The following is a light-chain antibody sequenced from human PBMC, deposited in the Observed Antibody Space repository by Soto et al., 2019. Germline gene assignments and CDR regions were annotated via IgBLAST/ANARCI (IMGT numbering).Light chain of an antibody. Sequence: AIQMTQSPSSLSASVGDRVTITCRASQDISDGVGWYQQTPGKAPKLLISGASRLQSGVPYRFSGSGSGAVFTLTLTILRPEESATYCCLQNHNYPRTFGQGTKVEI. CDR2: GAS. J-gene: IGKJ1*01. CDR1: QDISDG. CDR3: LQNHNYPRT. V-gene: IGKV1-6*01.